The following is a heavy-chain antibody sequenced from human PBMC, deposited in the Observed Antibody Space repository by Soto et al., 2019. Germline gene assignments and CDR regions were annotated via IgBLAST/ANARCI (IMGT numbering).Heavy chain of an antibody. V-gene: IGHV4-61*01. CDR2: IYYSGST. CDR3: ATPRRCSSWYPPYYYGMDV. Sequence: SETLSLTCTVSGGSVSSGSYYWSWIRQPPGKGLEWIGYIYYSGSTNYNPSLKSRVTISVDTSKNQFSLKLSSVTAADTAVYYCATPRRCSSWYPPYYYGMDVWGQGTKVTVSS. J-gene: IGHJ6*02. CDR1: GGSVSSGSYY. D-gene: IGHD6-13*01.